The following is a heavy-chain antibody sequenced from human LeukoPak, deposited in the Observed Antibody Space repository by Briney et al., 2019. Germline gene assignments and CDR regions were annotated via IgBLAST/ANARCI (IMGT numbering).Heavy chain of an antibody. D-gene: IGHD6-19*01. J-gene: IGHJ4*02. V-gene: IGHV3-23*01. Sequence: PGGSLRLSCVASGFTFSSYAMNWVRQAPGKGLDWVSSISGSGGNTHYAVSVKGQFTISRDNSKNTLYLQMNSLRDEDTAVFYCAKTDSDWGFASWGQGTLVTVSS. CDR2: ISGSGGNT. CDR3: AKTDSDWGFAS. CDR1: GFTFSSYA.